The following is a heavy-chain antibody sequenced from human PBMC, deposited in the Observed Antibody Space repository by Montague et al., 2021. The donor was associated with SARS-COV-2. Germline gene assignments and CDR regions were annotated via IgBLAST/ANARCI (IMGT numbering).Heavy chain of an antibody. J-gene: IGHJ3*01. Sequence: SETLSLTCAVYGGSFSGYYWSWIRQPPGKGLEWIGEINHSGSINYNPSLKSRVTISVDTSKNQFSLKLSSVTAADTAVYYCARVPDYYDSSGYYFDAFDVWGPGTTVTVS. V-gene: IGHV4-34*01. CDR2: INHSGSI. CDR1: GGSFSGYY. D-gene: IGHD3-22*01. CDR3: ARVPDYYDSSGYYFDAFDV.